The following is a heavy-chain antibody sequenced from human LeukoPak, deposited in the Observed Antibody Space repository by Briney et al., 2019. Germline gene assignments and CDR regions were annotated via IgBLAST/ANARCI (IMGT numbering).Heavy chain of an antibody. J-gene: IGHJ5*02. Sequence: SETLSLTCTVSGGSISSYYWSWIRQPPGKGLEWIGYIYYSGSTNYNPSLTSRVTISVDTSKNQFSLKLSSVTAADTDVYYCASTGLGFGELSWWFDPWGQGTLVTVSS. CDR3: ASTGLGFGELSWWFDP. V-gene: IGHV4-59*01. CDR2: IYYSGST. D-gene: IGHD3-10*01. CDR1: GGSISSYY.